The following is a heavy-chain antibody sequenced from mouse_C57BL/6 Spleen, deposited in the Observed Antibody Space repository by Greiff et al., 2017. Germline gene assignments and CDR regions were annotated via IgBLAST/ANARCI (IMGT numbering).Heavy chain of an antibody. CDR3: ARYDDDAFAMEY. Sequence: QVQLQQPGAELVRPGASVKLSCKASGYTFTSYCMHWVKQRPGQGLEWIGEIDPPDGGTNYNQKFKGKATLTVDTSSSTAYMQLSSLTSEDSAVYYCARYDDDAFAMEYWGQGTSVTVS. D-gene: IGHD2-12*01. CDR1: GYTFTSYC. J-gene: IGHJ4*01. CDR2: IDPPDGGT. V-gene: IGHV1-69*02.